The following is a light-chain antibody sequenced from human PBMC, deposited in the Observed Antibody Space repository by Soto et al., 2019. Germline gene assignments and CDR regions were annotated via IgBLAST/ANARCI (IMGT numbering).Light chain of an antibody. CDR2: GAS. J-gene: IGKJ1*01. CDR1: QSVSSF. V-gene: IGKV3-20*01. Sequence: EIELTQSPATLSLSPGERATLSCRASQSVSSFLVWYQQEPGQAPRLLIYGASSRATGIPDRFSGSGSGTDFTLTISRLEPEDFAVYYCQHDRTFGQGTKVDIK. CDR3: QHDRT.